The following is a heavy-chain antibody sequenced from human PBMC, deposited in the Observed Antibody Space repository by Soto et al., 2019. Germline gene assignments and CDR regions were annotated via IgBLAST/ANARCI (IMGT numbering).Heavy chain of an antibody. J-gene: IGHJ5*02. CDR3: AKENDYSIIESNWFDA. CDR1: GFSLSISA. D-gene: IGHD4-4*01. CDR2: ISGQGGTT. Sequence: EVILLESGGHLVAPGESLRLSCVASGFSLSISALTWVRQAPGKGLEWVADISGQGGTTYYADSVKGRFIISRDNSKNTLSLQMTSLRVEDTAVYYCAKENDYSIIESNWFDAWGPGTLVTVSS. V-gene: IGHV3-23*01.